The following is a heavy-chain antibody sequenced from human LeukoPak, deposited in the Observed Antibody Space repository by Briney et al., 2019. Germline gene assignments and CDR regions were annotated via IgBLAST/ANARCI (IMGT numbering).Heavy chain of an antibody. Sequence: PSETLSLTCAVYGGSFSGYYWCWIRQPPGKGLEWIGEINHSGSTNYNPSLKSRVTISVDTSKNQFSLKLSSVTAADTAVYYCARAGRYFAWLLPTTAEIDYWGQGTLVTVSS. CDR1: GGSFSGYY. CDR2: INHSGST. D-gene: IGHD3-9*01. CDR3: ARAGRYFAWLLPTTAEIDY. J-gene: IGHJ4*02. V-gene: IGHV4-34*01.